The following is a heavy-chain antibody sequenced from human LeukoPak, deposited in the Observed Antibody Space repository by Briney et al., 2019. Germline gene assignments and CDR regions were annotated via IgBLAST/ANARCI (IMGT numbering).Heavy chain of an antibody. D-gene: IGHD3-22*01. CDR2: ISSSSSTI. CDR1: GFTFSDYY. V-gene: IGHV3-11*04. J-gene: IGHJ4*02. Sequence: PGGSLRLSCAASGFTFSDYYMSWIRQAPGKGLEWVSYISSSSSTIYYADSVKGRFTISRDNAKNSLYLQMNSLRDEDTAVYYCARGFYDSSGYLSYDYWGQGTLVTVSS. CDR3: ARGFYDSSGYLSYDY.